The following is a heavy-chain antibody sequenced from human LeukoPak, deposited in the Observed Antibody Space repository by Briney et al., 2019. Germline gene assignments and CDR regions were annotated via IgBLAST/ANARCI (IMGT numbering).Heavy chain of an antibody. CDR1: GFTFSSYA. D-gene: IGHD1-14*01. J-gene: IGHJ3*02. CDR2: ISGSGGST. V-gene: IGHV3-23*01. Sequence: PGGSLRLSCAASGFTFSSYAMNWVRQAPGKGLEWVSVISGSGGSTYYADSVKGRFTMCRDNSKNTLYLQMNSLRAEDTAVYYCAKEKGNRVRGSFDIRGQRKKGTVSS. CDR3: AKEKGNRVRGSFDI.